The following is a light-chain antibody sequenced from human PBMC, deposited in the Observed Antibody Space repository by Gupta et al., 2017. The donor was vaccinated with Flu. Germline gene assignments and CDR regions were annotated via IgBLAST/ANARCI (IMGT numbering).Light chain of an antibody. Sequence: DIQMTQSPSTLSASVGVRVTITCRASQSISSWLAWYQQKPGKAPKLLIYKASSLESGVPSRFSGSGSGTEFTLTISSLQPDDFATYYCQQYNSYPWTFGQGTKVESK. CDR2: KAS. V-gene: IGKV1-5*03. CDR3: QQYNSYPWT. J-gene: IGKJ1*01. CDR1: QSISSW.